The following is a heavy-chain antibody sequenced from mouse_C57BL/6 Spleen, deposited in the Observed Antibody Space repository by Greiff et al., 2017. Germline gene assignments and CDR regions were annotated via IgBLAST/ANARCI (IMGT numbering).Heavy chain of an antibody. Sequence: VQLKQSGPELVKPGASVKIPCKASGYTFTDYNMDWVKQSHGKSLEWIGDINPNNGGTIYNQKFKGKATLTVDKSSSTAYMELRSLTSEDTAVYYCARDYGSPFAYWGQGTLVTVSA. CDR2: INPNNGGT. V-gene: IGHV1-18*01. CDR1: GYTFTDYN. J-gene: IGHJ3*01. CDR3: ARDYGSPFAY. D-gene: IGHD1-1*01.